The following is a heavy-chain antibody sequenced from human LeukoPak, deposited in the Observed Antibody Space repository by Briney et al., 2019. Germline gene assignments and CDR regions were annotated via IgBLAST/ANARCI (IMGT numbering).Heavy chain of an antibody. D-gene: IGHD1-26*01. V-gene: IGHV1-18*01. CDR2: ISAYNGNT. J-gene: IGHJ5*01. CDR3: AREGKVGTTNPWFDS. CDR1: GYTFTTYG. Sequence: ASVKVSRKASGYTFTTYGISWVRQAPGQGLEWMGWISAYNGNTNYAQNFQGRLTMTTDTSTSTAYMELRSLRSDDTAVYYCAREGKVGTTNPWFDSWGQGTLVTVSS.